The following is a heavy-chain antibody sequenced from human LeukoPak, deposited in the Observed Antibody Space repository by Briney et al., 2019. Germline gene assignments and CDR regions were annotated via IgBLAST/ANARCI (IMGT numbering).Heavy chain of an antibody. D-gene: IGHD3-10*01. J-gene: IGHJ4*02. CDR1: GFTFSSYG. Sequence: AGSLRLSCAASGFTFSSYGMHWVRQAPGKGLEWVAVISYDGSNKYYADSVKGRFTISRDNSKNTLYLQMNSLRAEDTAVYYCAKEMVRGVISPADYWGQGTLVTVSS. V-gene: IGHV3-30*18. CDR2: ISYDGSNK. CDR3: AKEMVRGVISPADY.